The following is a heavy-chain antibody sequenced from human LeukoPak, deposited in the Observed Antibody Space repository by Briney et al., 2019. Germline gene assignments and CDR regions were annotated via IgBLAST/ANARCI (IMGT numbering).Heavy chain of an antibody. CDR2: IYPGDSDT. Sequence: GESLKISCKGSGYSFTSYWIGWVRQMPGKGLEWMGIIYPGDSDTRYSPSFQGQVTISADKSISTAYLQWSSLEASDTAMYYCARVLRDYYDSSGYYSPFDYWGQGTLVTVSS. CDR1: GYSFTSYW. CDR3: ARVLRDYYDSSGYYSPFDY. V-gene: IGHV5-51*01. J-gene: IGHJ4*02. D-gene: IGHD3-22*01.